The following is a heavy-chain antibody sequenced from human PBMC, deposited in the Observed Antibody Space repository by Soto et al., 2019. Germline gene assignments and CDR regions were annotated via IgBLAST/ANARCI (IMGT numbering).Heavy chain of an antibody. CDR2: IYYSGST. D-gene: IGHD3-22*01. J-gene: IGHJ4*02. V-gene: IGHV4-59*01. CDR3: ARYYYDSRGYYSAYYFDY. CDR1: GGSISSYY. Sequence: SETLSLTCTVSGGSISSYYWSWIRQPPGKGLEWIGYIYYSGSTNYNPSLKSRVTISVDTSKNQFSLKLSSVTAADTAVYYCARYYYDSRGYYSAYYFDYWGQGTLVTVSS.